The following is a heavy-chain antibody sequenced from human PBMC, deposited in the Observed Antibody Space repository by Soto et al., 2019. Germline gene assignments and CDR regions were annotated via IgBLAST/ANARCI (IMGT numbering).Heavy chain of an antibody. CDR3: AKDKGRSLTGGMDV. J-gene: IGHJ6*02. Sequence: QVQLVESGGGVGQPGRSLRLSCAASGFTFSSFGMHWVRQAPGKGLEWVAVMSFDGNSKYYADSMKGRFIISRDNSKNTLYLEMTSLRAEDTAVYYCAKDKGRSLTGGMDVWGQGTTVTVSS. D-gene: IGHD3-9*01. CDR2: MSFDGNSK. V-gene: IGHV3-30*18. CDR1: GFTFSSFG.